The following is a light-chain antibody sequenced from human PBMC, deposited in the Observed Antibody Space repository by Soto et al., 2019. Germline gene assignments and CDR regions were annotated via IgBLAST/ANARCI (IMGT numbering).Light chain of an antibody. CDR2: DAS. CDR3: QHYKSYFFT. CDR1: QSVSSW. V-gene: IGKV1-5*01. J-gene: IGKJ3*01. Sequence: DIQMTQSPSTLSASVGDRVTITCRASQSVSSWLAWYQQKPGKAPKFLIYDASSLESGVPSRFSGSGSGTEFPLTISSLQPDDFATYYCQHYKSYFFTFGPGTKVELK.